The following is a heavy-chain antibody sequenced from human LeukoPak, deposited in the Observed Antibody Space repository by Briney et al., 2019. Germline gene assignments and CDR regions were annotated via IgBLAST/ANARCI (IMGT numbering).Heavy chain of an antibody. CDR2: ISAYNGNT. Sequence: ASVKVSCRASGYTFTSYGISWVRQAPGQGLEWMGWISAYNGNTNYAQKLQGRVTMTTDTSTSTAYMELRSLRSDDTAVYYCARNGAYCSSTSCYLWSWGQGTLVTVSS. J-gene: IGHJ5*02. D-gene: IGHD2-2*01. CDR1: GYTFTSYG. CDR3: ARNGAYCSSTSCYLWS. V-gene: IGHV1-18*01.